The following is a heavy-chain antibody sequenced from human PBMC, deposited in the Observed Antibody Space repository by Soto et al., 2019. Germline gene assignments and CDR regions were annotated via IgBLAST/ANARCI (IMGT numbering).Heavy chain of an antibody. CDR1: GGSFSGYY. D-gene: IGHD7-27*01. V-gene: IGHV4-34*01. CDR2: INHSGST. J-gene: IGHJ4*02. CDR3: ARGPRRVGTI. Sequence: QVQLQQWGAGLLKPSETLSLTCAVYGGSFSGYYWSWIRQPPGKGLEWIGEINHSGSTNYNPSLKSRVTISVDTSKNQFSLKLSSVTAADTAVYYCARGPRRVGTIWGQGTLVTVSS.